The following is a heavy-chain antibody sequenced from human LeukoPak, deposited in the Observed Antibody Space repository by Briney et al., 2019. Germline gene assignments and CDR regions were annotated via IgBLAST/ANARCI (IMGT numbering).Heavy chain of an antibody. J-gene: IGHJ4*02. CDR3: ARTPARSGWAYYFDY. V-gene: IGHV4-4*09. CDR2: LYHTATT. Sequence: SETLSLTCAVSGDSIRSDRWNWIRQIPGTGLEQIGYLYHTATTNYNHSFRTRVTMSLDTSNNQFSLRLTSVTAADTAVYYCARTPARSGWAYYFDYWGQGALVTVSS. D-gene: IGHD6-19*01. CDR1: GDSIRSDR.